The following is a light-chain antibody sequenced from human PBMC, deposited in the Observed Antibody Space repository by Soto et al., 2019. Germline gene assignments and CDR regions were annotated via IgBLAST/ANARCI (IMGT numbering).Light chain of an antibody. CDR3: SSYTHINTLPV. CDR2: GVT. Sequence: QSVLTQPASVSGSPGQSITISCTGSSGDFGGYNYVSWFQQHPGKAPQLLIYGVTNRPSGVSNRFSGSKSGNTASLTISGLQADDEADYYCSSYTHINTLPVFGTGTKLTVL. CDR1: SGDFGGYNY. J-gene: IGLJ1*01. V-gene: IGLV2-14*01.